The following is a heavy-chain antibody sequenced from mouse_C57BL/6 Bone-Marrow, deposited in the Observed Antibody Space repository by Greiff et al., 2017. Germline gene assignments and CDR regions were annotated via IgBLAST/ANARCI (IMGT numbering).Heavy chain of an antibody. V-gene: IGHV1-64*01. Sequence: VQLQESGAELVKPGASVKLSCKASGYTFTSYWMHWVKQRPGQGLEWIGMIHPNSGSTNYNEKFKSKATLTVDKSSSTAYMQLSSLTSEDSAVYYCASCDMTAFDYWGQGTTLTVSS. CDR3: ASCDMTAFDY. CDR2: IHPNSGST. J-gene: IGHJ2*01. CDR1: GYTFTSYW. D-gene: IGHD2-3*01.